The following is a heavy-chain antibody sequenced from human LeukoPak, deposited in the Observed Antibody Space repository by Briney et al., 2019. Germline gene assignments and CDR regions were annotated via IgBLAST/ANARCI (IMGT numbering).Heavy chain of an antibody. V-gene: IGHV3-23*01. CDR3: AKDSSGWYYYYYYMDV. Sequence: PGGSLRLSCAASGFTFSSYWMHWVRQAPGKGLEWVSAISGSGGSTYYADSVKGRFTISRDNSKNTLYLQMNSLRAEDTAVYYCAKDSSGWYYYYYYMDVWGKGTTVTVSS. CDR2: ISGSGGST. J-gene: IGHJ6*03. D-gene: IGHD6-19*01. CDR1: GFTFSSYW.